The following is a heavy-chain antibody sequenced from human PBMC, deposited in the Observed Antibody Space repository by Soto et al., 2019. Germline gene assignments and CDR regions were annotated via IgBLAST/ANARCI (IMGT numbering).Heavy chain of an antibody. Sequence: PSETLSLTCAVSGGSFSGNYWTWFRQPPGKGLEWIGEISPSGTTKYIPSLKSRVTISVDMSKEQYSLKVTSVTAADTAVYYCARSGEYQLLAGNWFDPWGQGTLVTVSS. V-gene: IGHV4-34*10. CDR3: ARSGEYQLLAGNWFDP. D-gene: IGHD2-2*01. CDR2: ISPSGTT. J-gene: IGHJ5*02. CDR1: GGSFSGNY.